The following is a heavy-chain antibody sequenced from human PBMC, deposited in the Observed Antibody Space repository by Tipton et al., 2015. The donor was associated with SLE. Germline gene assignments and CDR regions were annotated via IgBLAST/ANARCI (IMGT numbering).Heavy chain of an antibody. D-gene: IGHD3-3*01. CDR1: GGSISSHY. J-gene: IGHJ3*02. CDR2: IYYSGST. V-gene: IGHV4-59*08. CDR3: ARLAETRYYDFWSGYSDAFDI. Sequence: TLSLTCTVSGGSISSHYWSWIRQPPGKGLEWIGYIYYSGSTNYNPSLKSRVTISVDTSKNQFSLKLSSVTAADTAVYYCARLAETRYYDFWSGYSDAFDIWGQGTMVTVSS.